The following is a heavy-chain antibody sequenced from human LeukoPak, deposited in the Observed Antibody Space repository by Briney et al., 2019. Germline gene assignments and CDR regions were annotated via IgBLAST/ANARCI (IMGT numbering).Heavy chain of an antibody. CDR1: GFTFSSYW. D-gene: IGHD3-3*01. CDR2: IKQDGSEK. CDR3: ARVNYDFWSGYYYPNDY. V-gene: IGHV3-7*01. Sequence: GGSLRLSCAASGFTFSSYWMSWVRQAPGKGLEWVANIKQDGSEKYYVDSVKGRFTISRDNAKNSLYLQMISLRAEDTAVYYCARVNYDFWSGYYYPNDYWGQGTLVTVSS. J-gene: IGHJ4*02.